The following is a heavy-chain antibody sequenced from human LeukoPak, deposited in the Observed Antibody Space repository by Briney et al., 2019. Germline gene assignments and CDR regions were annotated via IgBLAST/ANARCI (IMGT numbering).Heavy chain of an antibody. V-gene: IGHV3-64*04. CDR1: GFTFSTYV. J-gene: IGHJ4*02. Sequence: GGSLRLSCSVSGFTFSTYVMHWVRQAPGKGLEYVSAISSNGDNTYYADSVKGRFTISRDNSKNTLYLQMNSLRGEDTAVYYCARGAPRNYDFWSGPFDYWGQGSLVTVSS. CDR3: ARGAPRNYDFWSGPFDY. D-gene: IGHD3-3*01. CDR2: ISSNGDNT.